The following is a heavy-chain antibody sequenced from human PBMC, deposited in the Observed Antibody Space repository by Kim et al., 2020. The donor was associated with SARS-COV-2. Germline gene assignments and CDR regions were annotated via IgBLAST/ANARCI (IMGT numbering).Heavy chain of an antibody. Sequence: KGRFTIPRDNSKNTLYLQMNSLRAEDTAVYYCAKDATRQTWIQLWLHLDYWGQGTLVTVSS. V-gene: IGHV3-23*01. D-gene: IGHD5-18*01. J-gene: IGHJ4*02. CDR3: AKDATRQTWIQLWLHLDY.